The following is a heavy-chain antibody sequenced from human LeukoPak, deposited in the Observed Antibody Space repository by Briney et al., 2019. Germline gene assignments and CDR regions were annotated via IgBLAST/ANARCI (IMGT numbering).Heavy chain of an antibody. CDR3: AREREQWHAFDI. CDR2: ISSSSSYI. J-gene: IGHJ3*02. V-gene: IGHV3-21*01. CDR1: GFTFRIYD. Sequence: GGSLRLSCVASGFTFRIYDMNWVRQAPGKGLEWVSSISSSSSYIYYADSVKGRFTISRDNAKNSLYLQMNSLRAEDTAVYFCAREREQWHAFDIWGQGTMVTVSS. D-gene: IGHD6-19*01.